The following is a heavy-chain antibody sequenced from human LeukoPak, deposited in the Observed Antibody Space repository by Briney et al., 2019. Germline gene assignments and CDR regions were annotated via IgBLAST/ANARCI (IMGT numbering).Heavy chain of an antibody. V-gene: IGHV3-33*01. CDR2: IWYDGSNK. CDR3: ARPYYSNYYYYGMDV. D-gene: IGHD4-11*01. CDR1: GFTFSSNG. Sequence: GRSLRLSCTASGFTFSSNGMHWVRQAPGKGLEWVGIIWYDGSNKYYGDSVKGRFTISRDNSKNTLYLQMSSLRVEDTAVYYCARPYYSNYYYYGMDVWGQGTTVTVSS. J-gene: IGHJ6*02.